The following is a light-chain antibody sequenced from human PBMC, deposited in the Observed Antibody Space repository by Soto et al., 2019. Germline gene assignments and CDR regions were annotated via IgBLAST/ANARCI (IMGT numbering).Light chain of an antibody. CDR3: AAWDDSLSVRYV. V-gene: IGLV2-14*01. CDR2: EVT. CDR1: SGDIGSYNR. Sequence: QSALTQPASVSGSPGQSITISCTGTSGDIGSYNRVSWYQQHPGKAPKLIIYEVTDRPSGVSNRFSGSKSGNTASLTISGLQAEDEADYYCAAWDDSLSVRYVFGTGTKVTVL. J-gene: IGLJ1*01.